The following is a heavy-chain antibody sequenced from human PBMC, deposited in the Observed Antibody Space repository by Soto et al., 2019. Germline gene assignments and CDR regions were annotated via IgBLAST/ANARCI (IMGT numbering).Heavy chain of an antibody. CDR2: ISYDGSNK. CDR1: GFTFSSYG. J-gene: IGHJ4*02. CDR3: AKGGRDSSGWYADY. V-gene: IGHV3-30*18. Sequence: QVQLVESGGGVVQPGRSLRLSCAAYGFTFSSYGMHWVRQAPGKGLEWVAVISYDGSNKYYADSVKGRFTISRDNSKNTLYLQMNSLRAEDTAVYYCAKGGRDSSGWYADYWGQGTLVTVSS. D-gene: IGHD6-19*01.